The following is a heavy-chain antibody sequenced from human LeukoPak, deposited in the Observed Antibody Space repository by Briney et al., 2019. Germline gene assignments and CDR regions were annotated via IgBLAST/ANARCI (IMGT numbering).Heavy chain of an antibody. V-gene: IGHV4-39*07. Sequence: SETLSLTCTVSGGSISSSSYYWGWIRQPPGKGLEWIGSIYYSGSTYYNPSLKSRVTISVDTSKNQFSLKLSSVTAADTAVYYCARVGTKVGATPGYFDYWGQGTLVTVSS. J-gene: IGHJ4*02. CDR3: ARVGTKVGATPGYFDY. CDR2: IYYSGST. CDR1: GGSISSSSYY. D-gene: IGHD1-26*01.